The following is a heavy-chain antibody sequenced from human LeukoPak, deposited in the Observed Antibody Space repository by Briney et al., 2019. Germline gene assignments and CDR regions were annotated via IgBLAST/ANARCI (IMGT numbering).Heavy chain of an antibody. Sequence: ASVKVSCKAFGYTFTGYYMHWVRQAPGQGLEWMGWINPNSGGTNYAQKFQGRVTMTRDTSISTAYMELSRLRSDDTAVYYCARVLYPTQYYDILTGYYSWGQGTLVTVSS. CDR3: ARVLYPTQYYDILTGYYS. V-gene: IGHV1-2*02. J-gene: IGHJ5*02. CDR1: GYTFTGYY. D-gene: IGHD3-9*01. CDR2: INPNSGGT.